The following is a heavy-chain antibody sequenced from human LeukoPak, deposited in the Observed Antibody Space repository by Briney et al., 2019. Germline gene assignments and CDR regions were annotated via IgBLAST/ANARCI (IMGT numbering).Heavy chain of an antibody. CDR2: IWYDGSNK. V-gene: IGHV3-33*01. D-gene: IGHD6-13*01. CDR1: GFTFSSYG. CDR3: AREKPPPDFSSSWSRDAFDI. Sequence: PGGSLRLSCAASGFTFSSYGMHWVRQAPGKGLEWVAVIWYDGSNKYYADSVKGRFTISRDNSKSTLYLQMNSLRAEDTAVYYCAREKPPPDFSSSWSRDAFDIWGQGTMVTVSS. J-gene: IGHJ3*02.